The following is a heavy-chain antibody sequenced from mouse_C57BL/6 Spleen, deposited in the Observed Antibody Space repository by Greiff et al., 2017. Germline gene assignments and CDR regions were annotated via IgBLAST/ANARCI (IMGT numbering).Heavy chain of an antibody. CDR1: GYTFTDYE. V-gene: IGHV1-15*01. CDR2: IDPETGGT. Sequence: QVHVKQSGAELVRPGASVTLSCKASGYTFTDYEMHWVKQTPVHGLEWIGAIDPETGGTAYNQKFKGKAILTADKSSSTAYMELRSLTSEDSAVYYCTRWPHFDYWGQGTTLTVSS. CDR3: TRWPHFDY. J-gene: IGHJ2*01.